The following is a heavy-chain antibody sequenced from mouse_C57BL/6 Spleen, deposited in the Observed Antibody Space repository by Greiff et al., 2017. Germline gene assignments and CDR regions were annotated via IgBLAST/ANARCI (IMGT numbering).Heavy chain of an antibody. Sequence: EVKLVESGGGLVQPGGSMKLSCAASGFTFSDAWMDWVRQSPEKGLEWVAENRNKANNHATYYAESVKGRFTISRDDSKSSVYLQMNSLRAEDTGIYYCTFYYGNLDYWGQGTTLTVSS. CDR1: GFTFSDAW. V-gene: IGHV6-6*01. D-gene: IGHD2-1*01. CDR2: NRNKANNHAT. J-gene: IGHJ2*01. CDR3: TFYYGNLDY.